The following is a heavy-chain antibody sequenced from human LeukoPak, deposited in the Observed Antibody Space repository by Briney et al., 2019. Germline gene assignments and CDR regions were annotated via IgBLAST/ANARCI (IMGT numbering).Heavy chain of an antibody. CDR3: ARGAYSSIFFDY. V-gene: IGHV4-34*01. J-gene: IGHJ4*02. Sequence: GSLRLSCAASGFTFRNHGMHWIRQPPGKGLEWIGEINHSGSTNYNPSLKSRVTISVDTSKNQFSLKLSSVTAADTAVYYCARGAYSSIFFDYWGQGTLVTVSS. D-gene: IGHD6-13*01. CDR1: GFTFRNHG. CDR2: INHSGST.